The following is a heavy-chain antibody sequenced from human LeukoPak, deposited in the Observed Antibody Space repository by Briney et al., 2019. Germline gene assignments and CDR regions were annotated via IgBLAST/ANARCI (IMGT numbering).Heavy chain of an antibody. CDR3: ARGTVVDAFDI. Sequence: SVKVSCKASGGTFSSYAISWVRQAPGQGLQWMGRIIPILAITNYAQKFQGRVTITADKSTSTAYMELSRLRSEDTAVYYCARGTVVDAFDIWGQGTMVTVSS. D-gene: IGHD4-11*01. CDR1: GGTFSSYA. J-gene: IGHJ3*02. CDR2: IIPILAIT. V-gene: IGHV1-69*04.